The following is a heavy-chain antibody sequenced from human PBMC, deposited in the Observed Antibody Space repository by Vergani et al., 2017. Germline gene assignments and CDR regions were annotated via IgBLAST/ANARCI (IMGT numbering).Heavy chain of an antibody. CDR2: INPNSGGT. Sequence: QAQLVQSGAEVKKPGASVKVSCKASGYTFTSYGISWVRQAPGQGLEWMGWINPNSGGTNYAQKFQGRGTMTRDTSISTAYMELRRLRSDDTAVYYCARVSKGYDFSLYYMDVWGKGTTVTVSS. J-gene: IGHJ6*03. CDR3: ARVSKGYDFSLYYMDV. CDR1: GYTFTSYG. V-gene: IGHV1-2*02. D-gene: IGHD3-3*01.